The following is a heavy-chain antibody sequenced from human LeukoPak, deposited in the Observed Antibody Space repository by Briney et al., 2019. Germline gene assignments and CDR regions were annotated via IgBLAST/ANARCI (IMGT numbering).Heavy chain of an antibody. V-gene: IGHV3-74*01. Sequence: QSGGSLRLSCAASGFTFSSYWMHWVRQAPGKGLVWVSRINSDGSSTSYADSVKGRFTISRDNAKHTLYLQMNSLRAEDTAVYYCARSPPVVYVDYWGQGTLVTVSS. J-gene: IGHJ4*02. CDR3: ARSPPVVYVDY. CDR2: INSDGSST. D-gene: IGHD2-8*02. CDR1: GFTFSSYW.